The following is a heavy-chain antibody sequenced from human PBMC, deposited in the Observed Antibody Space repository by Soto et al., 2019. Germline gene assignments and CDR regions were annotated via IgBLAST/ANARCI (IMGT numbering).Heavy chain of an antibody. J-gene: IGHJ4*02. CDR1: GYTFTSYG. V-gene: IGHV1-18*01. Sequence: QVQLVQSGAEVKKPGASVKVSCKASGYTFTSYGISWVRQAPGQGLEWMGWISAYNGNTNYAQKLQGRVTMTTDTSTRNGYMGAGSLGFEDTAVYYCAVLMGRGVTSLDYWGQGTLVTVSS. D-gene: IGHD3-10*01. CDR2: ISAYNGNT. CDR3: AVLMGRGVTSLDY.